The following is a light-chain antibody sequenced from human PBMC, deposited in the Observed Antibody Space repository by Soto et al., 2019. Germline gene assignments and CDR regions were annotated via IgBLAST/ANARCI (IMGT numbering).Light chain of an antibody. CDR3: QHYNSYSEA. J-gene: IGKJ1*01. Sequence: DIPMTQSPSTLSASVGDRVTITCRASQTISSWLAWYQQKPGKAPKLLIYTASTLKSGVPSRFSGSGSGTEFTLTISSLQPDDFASYYCQHYNSYSEAFGQGTKVELK. CDR1: QTISSW. CDR2: TAS. V-gene: IGKV1-5*03.